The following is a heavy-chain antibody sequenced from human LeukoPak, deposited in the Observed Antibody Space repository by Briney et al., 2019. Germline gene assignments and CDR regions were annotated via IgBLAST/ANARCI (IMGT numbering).Heavy chain of an antibody. CDR2: ISYDGSNE. CDR1: GFTLSTYA. CDR3: ARSIAAASFFDY. D-gene: IGHD6-13*01. Sequence: GGSLRLSCAASGFTLSTYAIHWVRQAPGKGLEWVAVISYDGSNEYYADSVKGRFTISRDNSKNTLFLQMNSLIAEDTAVYYCARSIAAASFFDYWGQGALVTVSS. V-gene: IGHV3-30*04. J-gene: IGHJ4*02.